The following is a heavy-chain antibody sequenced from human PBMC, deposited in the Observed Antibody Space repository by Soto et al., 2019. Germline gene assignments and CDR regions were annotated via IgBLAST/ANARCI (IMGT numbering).Heavy chain of an antibody. CDR2: AYYSGNV. CDR3: ARRLNLGSFDH. CDR1: GVSLTGYH. D-gene: IGHD3-10*01. J-gene: IGHJ5*02. V-gene: IGHV4-59*01. Sequence: TLSLTCNVSGVSLTGYHWNWIRQPPGKTLEWIGFAYYSGNVLYNPSFKGRASIRVDRSKNQFSLRLTSVTAADTAVYYCARRLNLGSFDHWGQGTLVTVSS.